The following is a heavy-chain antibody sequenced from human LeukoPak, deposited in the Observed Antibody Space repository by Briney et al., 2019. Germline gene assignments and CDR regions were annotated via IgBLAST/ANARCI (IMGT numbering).Heavy chain of an antibody. CDR2: MNPIGGST. Sequence: GASVRVSCKSSGYTFTSLDINWVRRASGQGLEWMGWMNPIGGSTGYARKFQGRVTMTRDTSIRTAYMELSSLTSEDTAVYYCVRVQSGSYARFGMDVWGQGTTVTVSS. CDR1: GYTFTSLD. CDR3: VRVQSGSYARFGMDV. V-gene: IGHV1-8*01. J-gene: IGHJ6*02. D-gene: IGHD1-26*01.